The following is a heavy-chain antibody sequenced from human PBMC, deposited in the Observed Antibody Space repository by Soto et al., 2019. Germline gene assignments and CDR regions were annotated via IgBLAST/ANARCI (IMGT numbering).Heavy chain of an antibody. J-gene: IGHJ4*02. D-gene: IGHD3-10*01. Sequence: QVHLQESGPGLVKPSETLSLTCTVSGGCISSYYWSWSRQPPGKGLEWIGYIYYSGSTNYNPSLKSRVTVSVDTSKNQFSLKLSSVTAADTAVYYCARAGYYYGSGSSFDYWGQGTLVTVSS. CDR3: ARAGYYYGSGSSFDY. CDR1: GGCISSYY. CDR2: IYYSGST. V-gene: IGHV4-59*08.